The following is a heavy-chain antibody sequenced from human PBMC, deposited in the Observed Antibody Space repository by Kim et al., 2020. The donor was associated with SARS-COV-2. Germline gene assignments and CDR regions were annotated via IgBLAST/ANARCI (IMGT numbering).Heavy chain of an antibody. CDR3: ARAGNYDISGYYGFFHR. J-gene: IGHJ1*01. D-gene: IGHD3-22*01. V-gene: IGHV3-74*01. Sequence: VKCRITITRDNVKNTLDLQMNSLRPEDTAVYYCARAGNYDISGYYGFFHRWGQGALVTVSS.